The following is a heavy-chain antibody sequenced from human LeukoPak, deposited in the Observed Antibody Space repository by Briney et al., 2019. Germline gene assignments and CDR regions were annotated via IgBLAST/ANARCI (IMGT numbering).Heavy chain of an antibody. J-gene: IGHJ5*02. CDR2: IYYSGST. D-gene: IGHD4-17*01. CDR1: GGSISNYY. CDR3: AREYGDGTDWFYP. Sequence: SETLSLTCTVSGGSISNYYWSWIRQAPGKGLEWIGNIYYSGSTKYNPSLKSRVTISVDTSKNQFSLKLSSVTAADTAVYYCAREYGDGTDWFYPRGQGTLVTVSS. V-gene: IGHV4-59*12.